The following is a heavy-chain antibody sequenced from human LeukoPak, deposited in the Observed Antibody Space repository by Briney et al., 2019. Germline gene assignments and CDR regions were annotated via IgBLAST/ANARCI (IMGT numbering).Heavy chain of an antibody. CDR1: GFTSSSYW. CDR2: INEDGGLK. Sequence: GGSLRLSCAASGFTSSSYWMSWVRQAPGKGLEWVANINEDGGLKYYVDSVKGRFTISGDNTNNSLYLQMISLRVDDTAVYYCARVGKNGWDFDHWGQGTLVTVSS. J-gene: IGHJ4*02. V-gene: IGHV3-7*01. D-gene: IGHD6-19*01. CDR3: ARVGKNGWDFDH.